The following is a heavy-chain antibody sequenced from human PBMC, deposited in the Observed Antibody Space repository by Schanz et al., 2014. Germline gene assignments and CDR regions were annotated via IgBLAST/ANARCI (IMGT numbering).Heavy chain of an antibody. J-gene: IGHJ4*02. CDR1: GFAFRSYA. CDR3: VRDLGGDQTDY. D-gene: IGHD4-17*01. V-gene: IGHV3-33*08. CDR2: TRYDGNNK. Sequence: VHLEESGGGVVQPGRSLRLSCGASGFAFRSYAMSWVRQAPGKGLEWVAATRYDGNNKYYVDSVKGRFTISRDNSKNTLYLQVNSLRAEDTAVYYCVRDLGGDQTDYWGQGTLVTVSS.